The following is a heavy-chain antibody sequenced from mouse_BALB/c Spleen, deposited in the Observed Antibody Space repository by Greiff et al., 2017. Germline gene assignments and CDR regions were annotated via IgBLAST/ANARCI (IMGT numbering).Heavy chain of an antibody. J-gene: IGHJ2*01. V-gene: IGHV7-3*02. Sequence: EVMLVESGGGLVQPGGSLRLSCATSGFTFTDYYMSWVRQPPGKALEWLGFIRNKANGYTTEYSASVKGRFTISRDNSKSILYLQMNTLRAEDSATYYCARDGNYRYGGGYFDYWGQGTTLTVSS. CDR1: GFTFTDYY. CDR3: ARDGNYRYGGGYFDY. D-gene: IGHD2-14*01. CDR2: IRNKANGYTT.